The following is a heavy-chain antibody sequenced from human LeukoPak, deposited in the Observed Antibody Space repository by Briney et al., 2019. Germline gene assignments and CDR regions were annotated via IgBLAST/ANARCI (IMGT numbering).Heavy chain of an antibody. J-gene: IGHJ4*02. V-gene: IGHV4-4*02. CDR1: GGSISSSNW. CDR2: IYHSGST. Sequence: SETLSLTCAVSGGSISSSNWWSWVRQPPGKGLEWIGEIYHSGSTNYNPSLKSRVTISVDKSKNQFSLRLSSVTAADTVVYYCARGLSSSWSHFDYWGQGTLVSVSS. D-gene: IGHD6-13*01. CDR3: ARGLSSSWSHFDY.